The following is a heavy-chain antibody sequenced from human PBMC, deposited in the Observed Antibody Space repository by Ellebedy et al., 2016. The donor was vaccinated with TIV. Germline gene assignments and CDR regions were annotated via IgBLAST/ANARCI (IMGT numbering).Heavy chain of an antibody. D-gene: IGHD3-22*01. CDR1: GVTFSSYA. Sequence: AASVKVSCKASGVTFSSYAISWVRQAPGQGLEWMGRIIPILGVTDFAQKFQGRVTITADTSTSTAYMELSSLRSEDTAVYYCARGEETPDYYDSNTYYNWGQGTLVTVSS. V-gene: IGHV1-69*04. CDR2: IIPILGVT. CDR3: ARGEETPDYYDSNTYYN. J-gene: IGHJ4*02.